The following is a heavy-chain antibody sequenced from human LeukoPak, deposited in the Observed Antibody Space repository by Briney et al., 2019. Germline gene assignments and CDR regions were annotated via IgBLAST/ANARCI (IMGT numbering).Heavy chain of an antibody. CDR3: AREGGSYRSFDY. J-gene: IGHJ4*02. CDR2: MYSSGTT. V-gene: IGHV4-4*07. D-gene: IGHD1-26*01. CDR1: GGSISGHY. Sequence: SETLSLTCTVSGGSISGHYWSWIRQSPGKGLEWIGRMYSSGTTHYSPSLKSRITMSVDTSKNQFSLRLSSVTAADTAVYYCAREGGSYRSFDYWGQGTLVTVSS.